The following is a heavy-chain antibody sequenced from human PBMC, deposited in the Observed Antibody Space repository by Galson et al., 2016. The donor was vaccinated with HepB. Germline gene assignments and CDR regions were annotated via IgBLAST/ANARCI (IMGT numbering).Heavy chain of an antibody. CDR3: ARVPFYYGAGTNSWFDP. CDR2: VIPLFGSA. V-gene: IGHV1-69*13. CDR1: GGTFRDCS. D-gene: IGHD3-10*01. Sequence: SVKVSCKASGGTFRDCSVSWVRQAPGQGLEWMGGVIPLFGSAIYAQEFQGRVTITADESTITSYMELSSLRSEDTAVYYCARVPFYYGAGTNSWFDPWGQGTLVTVSS. J-gene: IGHJ5*02.